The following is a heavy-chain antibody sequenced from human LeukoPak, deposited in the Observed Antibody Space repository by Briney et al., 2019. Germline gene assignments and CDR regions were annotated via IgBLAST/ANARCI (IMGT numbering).Heavy chain of an antibody. V-gene: IGHV3-74*01. CDR2: INNDGSTT. CDR3: ARLTGSNYYNMDV. J-gene: IGHJ6*03. CDR1: GFTFSNYW. D-gene: IGHD3-10*01. Sequence: GGSLRLSCAASGFTFSNYWMHWVRQAPGKGLVWVSRINNDGSTTDYADSVKGRFTISRDNAKNTLYLQMNSLRAEDTAVYYCARLTGSNYYNMDVWGKGTTVSGSS.